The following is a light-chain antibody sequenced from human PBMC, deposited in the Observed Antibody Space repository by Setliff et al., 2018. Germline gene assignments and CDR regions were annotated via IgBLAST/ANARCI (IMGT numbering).Light chain of an antibody. CDR1: TCDVGSYNF. CDR3: CSYAGSDTLV. J-gene: IGLJ3*02. Sequence: QSALTQPASVSGSPGQSITTSCTGTTCDVGSYNFVSWYQKLPGKAPKLLIYEVRKRPSGVSSRFSGARSGITASLTISGLQTEDEADYYCCSYAGSDTLVFGGGTK. V-gene: IGLV2-23*02. CDR2: EVR.